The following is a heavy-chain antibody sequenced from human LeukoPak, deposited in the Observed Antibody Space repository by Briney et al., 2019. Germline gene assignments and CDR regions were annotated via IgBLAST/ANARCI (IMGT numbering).Heavy chain of an antibody. CDR3: ARHKGDYGLFDY. Sequence: SETLSLTCTVSGGSISSYYWSWIRQPPGKGLEWIGYIYYSGSTNYNPSLKSRVTISVDTSKNKFSLKLSSVTAADTAVYYCARHKGDYGLFDYWGQGTLVTVSS. CDR1: GGSISSYY. J-gene: IGHJ4*02. V-gene: IGHV4-59*08. CDR2: IYYSGST. D-gene: IGHD4-17*01.